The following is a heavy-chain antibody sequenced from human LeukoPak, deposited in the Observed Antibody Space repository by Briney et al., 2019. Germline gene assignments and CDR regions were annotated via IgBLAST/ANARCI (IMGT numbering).Heavy chain of an antibody. Sequence: ASVKVSCQASGYTFNGYYMHWVRQAPGQGLEWMGWINPNSGGTNYAQKFQGRVTMTRDTSISTAYMELSRLRSDDTAVYYCARGSDDFWSGYSPSYWGQGTLVTVSS. CDR2: INPNSGGT. CDR3: ARGSDDFWSGYSPSY. J-gene: IGHJ4*02. D-gene: IGHD3-3*01. V-gene: IGHV1-2*02. CDR1: GYTFNGYY.